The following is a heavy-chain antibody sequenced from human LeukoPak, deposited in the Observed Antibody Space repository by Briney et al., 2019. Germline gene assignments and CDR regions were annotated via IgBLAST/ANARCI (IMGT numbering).Heavy chain of an antibody. CDR3: EAYCGGDCYSGFDY. D-gene: IGHD2-21*02. V-gene: IGHV3-23*01. Sequence: GGSLRLSCAASGFTFSSYGMSWVRQAPGEGLEWVSAISDSGGSTYYTDSVRGRFTISRDNSKNTLYLQMNSLRAEDTAVYYCEAYCGGDCYSGFDYWGQGTLVTVSS. J-gene: IGHJ4*02. CDR2: ISDSGGST. CDR1: GFTFSSYG.